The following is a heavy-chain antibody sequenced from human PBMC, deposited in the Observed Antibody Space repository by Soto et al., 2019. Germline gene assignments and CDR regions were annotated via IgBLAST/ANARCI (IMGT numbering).Heavy chain of an antibody. J-gene: IGHJ5*02. CDR2: IYSHGTT. V-gene: IGHV4-4*07. Sequence: KPSETLSLTCTVSGGSISSYYWSWIRQPAGKGLEWIGRIYSHGTTNYNPSLKSRVTVSVDTSKNQVSLKLTSVTAADTAVYYCAREEDYYGSGSYYNKYNWFDPWGQGTLVTVSS. CDR1: GGSISSYY. CDR3: AREEDYYGSGSYYNKYNWFDP. D-gene: IGHD3-10*01.